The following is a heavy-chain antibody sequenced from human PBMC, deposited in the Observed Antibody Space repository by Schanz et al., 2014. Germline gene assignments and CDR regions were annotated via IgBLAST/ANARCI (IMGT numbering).Heavy chain of an antibody. CDR1: GFTFSSYA. J-gene: IGHJ4*02. V-gene: IGHV3-23*04. D-gene: IGHD5-18*01. Sequence: EVQLVESGGGLVKPGGSLRLSCAASGFTFSSYAMSWVRQAPGKGLEWVSAISGGGGTTYYADSVKGRFTISRDNSKNTLYLQMNSLRAEDTAVYYCAKDAENTAMITDYFDYWGQGTLVTVSS. CDR2: ISGGGGTT. CDR3: AKDAENTAMITDYFDY.